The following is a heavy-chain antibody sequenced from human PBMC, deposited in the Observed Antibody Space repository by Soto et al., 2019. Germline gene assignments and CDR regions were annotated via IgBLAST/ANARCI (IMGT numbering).Heavy chain of an antibody. D-gene: IGHD6-13*01. CDR3: AKFPSRKGIAAAGTERYFDY. CDR1: GFTFSSYA. V-gene: IGHV3-23*01. CDR2: ISGSGGST. Sequence: PGGSLRLSCAASGFTFSSYAMSWVRQAPGKGLEWVSAISGSGGSTYYADSVKGRFTISRDNSKNTLYLQMNSLRAEDTAVYYCAKFPSRKGIAAAGTERYFDYWGQGTLVTSPQ. J-gene: IGHJ4*02.